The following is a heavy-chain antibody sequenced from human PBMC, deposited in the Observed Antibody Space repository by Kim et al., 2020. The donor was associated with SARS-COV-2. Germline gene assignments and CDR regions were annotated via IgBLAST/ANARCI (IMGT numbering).Heavy chain of an antibody. CDR3: AKDQYSYGPYYYYYGMDV. Sequence: KGRFTISSNNSKNSLYLQMNSLRTEDTALYYCAKDQYSYGPYYYYYGMDVWGQGTTVTVSS. V-gene: IGHV3-43*01. D-gene: IGHD5-18*01. J-gene: IGHJ6*02.